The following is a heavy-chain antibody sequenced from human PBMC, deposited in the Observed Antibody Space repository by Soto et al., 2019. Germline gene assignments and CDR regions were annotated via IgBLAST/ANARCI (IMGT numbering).Heavy chain of an antibody. CDR3: ARDVIFGVIINYWYFNL. CDR2: IYYSGST. J-gene: IGHJ2*01. Sequence: QLHLQESGPGLVKPSETLSLTCTVSGGSISSSSYYWGWFRQPPGKGLEWIGSIYYSGSTYYNPSLNSRVTKSISTSKNQFALMLSSVTAADTVVYYCARDVIFGVIINYWYFNLWGGGTLVTVSS. D-gene: IGHD3-3*01. V-gene: IGHV4-39*01. CDR1: GGSISSSSYY.